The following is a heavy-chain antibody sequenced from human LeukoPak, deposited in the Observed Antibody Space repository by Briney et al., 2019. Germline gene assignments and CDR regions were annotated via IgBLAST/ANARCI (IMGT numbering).Heavy chain of an antibody. CDR1: GGTFISYA. CDR2: IIPIFGTA. Sequence: GASVKVSCKASGGTFISYAISWVRQAPGQGVEWMGGIIPIFGTANYSQKFQCRVTITADESTSTAYMELSSLRSEDTAVYYCARGPYSGYFDYWGQGTLVTVSS. D-gene: IGHD5-12*01. V-gene: IGHV1-69*13. J-gene: IGHJ4*02. CDR3: ARGPYSGYFDY.